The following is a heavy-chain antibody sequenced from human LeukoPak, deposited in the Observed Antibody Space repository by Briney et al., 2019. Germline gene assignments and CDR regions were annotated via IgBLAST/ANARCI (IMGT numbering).Heavy chain of an antibody. CDR3: ARDEATMVRGHDY. J-gene: IGHJ4*02. Sequence: GGSLRLSCVASGFTFSRYWMHWVRQAPGKGLVWVSRINSDGRSTNYADSVKGRFTISRDNAKNSLYLQMNSLRADDTAVYYCARDEATMVRGHDYWGQGTLVTVSS. CDR1: GFTFSRYW. D-gene: IGHD3-10*01. V-gene: IGHV3-74*01. CDR2: INSDGRST.